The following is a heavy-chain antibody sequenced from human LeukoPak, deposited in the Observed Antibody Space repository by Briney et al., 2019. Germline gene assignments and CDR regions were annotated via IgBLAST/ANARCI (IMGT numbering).Heavy chain of an antibody. J-gene: IGHJ4*02. Sequence: GGSLRLSCAASGFTFDDYTMHWVRQAPGKGLEWVSLISWGGGSTYYADSVKGRFTISRDNSKNSLYLQMNSLRTEDTALYYCAKDIAEYYDRGGGFDYWGQGTLVTVSS. D-gene: IGHD3-9*01. CDR3: AKDIAEYYDRGGGFDY. CDR2: ISWGGGST. CDR1: GFTFDDYT. V-gene: IGHV3-43*01.